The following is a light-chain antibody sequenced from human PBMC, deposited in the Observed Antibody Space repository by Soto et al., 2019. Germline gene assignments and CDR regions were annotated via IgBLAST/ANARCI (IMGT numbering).Light chain of an antibody. CDR2: AAS. CDR3: QQSYSTLPIT. J-gene: IGKJ5*01. V-gene: IGKV1-39*01. Sequence: DIQMTQSPSSLSASVGYRVTITCRSSQIISSYLNWYQQKPGKAPKLLIYAASSLQSGVPSRFSGSGSGTDFTLTISSLQPEDFATYYCQQSYSTLPITFGQGTRLEI. CDR1: QIISSY.